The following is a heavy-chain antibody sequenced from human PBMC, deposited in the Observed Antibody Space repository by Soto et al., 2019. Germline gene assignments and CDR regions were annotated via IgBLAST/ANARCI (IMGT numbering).Heavy chain of an antibody. J-gene: IGHJ4*02. D-gene: IGHD5-12*01. CDR1: GGSVSNNNW. CDR2: IHHIGIT. Sequence: SETLSLTCDLSGGSVSNNNWWSWVRQSPGEGLEWIGEIHHIGITNYNPSLKSRVTMSVDKSKNQFFLRLSSVTAADTAVYYCTKNSAYALDYWGQGALVTVSS. CDR3: TKNSAYALDY. V-gene: IGHV4-4*02.